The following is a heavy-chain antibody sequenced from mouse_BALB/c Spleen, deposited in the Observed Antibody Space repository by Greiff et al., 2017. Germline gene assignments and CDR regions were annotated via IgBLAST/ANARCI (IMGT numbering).Heavy chain of an antibody. Sequence: EVMLVESGGGLVKPGGSLKLSCAASGFTFSSYTMSWVRQTPEKRLEWVATISSGGSYTYYPASVKGRFTISRDNAKNTLYLQMSSLKSEDTAMYYCTRVPYYGNYEDAMDYWGQGTSVTVSS. CDR3: TRVPYYGNYEDAMDY. CDR1: GFTFSSYT. J-gene: IGHJ4*01. CDR2: ISSGGSYT. D-gene: IGHD2-10*01. V-gene: IGHV5-6-4*01.